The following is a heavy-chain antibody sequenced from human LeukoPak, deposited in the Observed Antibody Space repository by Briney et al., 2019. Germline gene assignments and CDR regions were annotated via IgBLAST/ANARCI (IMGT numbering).Heavy chain of an antibody. J-gene: IGHJ2*01. D-gene: IGHD3-10*01. CDR1: VGSISSGGYY. V-gene: IGHV4-31*03. CDR2: IYDSGST. Sequence: SETLSLTCTVSVGSISSGGYYWSWIRQHPGEGLEWIGYIYDSGSTYYKPSLRSRVTISGDTSKNQFSLKLSSVTDADTAVYYCATYGSGWYFDLWGRGTLVTVSS. CDR3: ATYGSGWYFDL.